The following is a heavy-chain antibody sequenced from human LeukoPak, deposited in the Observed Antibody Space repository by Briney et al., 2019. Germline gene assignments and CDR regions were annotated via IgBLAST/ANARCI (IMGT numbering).Heavy chain of an antibody. CDR3: ASPTVTTDDAFDI. J-gene: IGHJ3*02. CDR2: ITSSSEYI. D-gene: IGHD4-17*01. Sequence: GSLRLSCAASGFAFSTYSMIWVRQAPGKGLEWVSSITSSSEYIYYADSVKGRFTISRDDAKNSLYLQMNSLRAEDTAVYYCASPTVTTDDAFDIWGQGTMVTVSS. CDR1: GFAFSTYS. V-gene: IGHV3-21*01.